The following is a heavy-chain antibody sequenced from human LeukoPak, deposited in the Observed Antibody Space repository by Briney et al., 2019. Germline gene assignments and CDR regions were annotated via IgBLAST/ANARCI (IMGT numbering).Heavy chain of an antibody. CDR3: ARDLGFG. CDR1: GYSISSGYY. CDR2: IYHSGST. D-gene: IGHD3-16*01. Sequence: SETLSLTCTVSGYSISSGYYWGWIRQPPGKGLEWIGSIYHSGSTYYNPSLKSRVTISVDTSKNQFSLKLSSVTAADTAVYYCARDLGFGWGQGTLVTVSS. J-gene: IGHJ4*02. V-gene: IGHV4-38-2*02.